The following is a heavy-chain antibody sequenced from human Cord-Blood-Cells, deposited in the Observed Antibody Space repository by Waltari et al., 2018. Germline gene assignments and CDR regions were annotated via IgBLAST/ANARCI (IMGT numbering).Heavy chain of an antibody. D-gene: IGHD3-16*01. CDR2: IIHSGST. J-gene: IGHJ4*02. CDR3: ARGHPYADFDY. V-gene: IGHV4-34*12. Sequence: QVQLQQWGAGLLKPSETLSLTCAVYGGSFSGYYWSWIRQPPGKGLEWSRDIIHSGSTNSNPSLMGRVTISVDTSKNQFSLKLSSVTAAETAVYYCARGHPYADFDYWGQGTLVTVSS. CDR1: GGSFSGYY.